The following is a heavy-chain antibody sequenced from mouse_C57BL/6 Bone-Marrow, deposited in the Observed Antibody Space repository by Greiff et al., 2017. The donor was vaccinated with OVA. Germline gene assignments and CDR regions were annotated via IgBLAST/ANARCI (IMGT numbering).Heavy chain of an antibody. V-gene: IGHV3-6*01. J-gene: IGHJ2*01. CDR1: GYSITSGYS. D-gene: IGHD1-1*01. CDR2: ISYDGSN. CDR3: AREDYGSSYEHYFDY. Sequence: EVQLVESGPGLVKPSQSLSLTCSVTGYSITSGYSWTWIRQFPGNKLEWMGYISYDGSNNYNPSLKNRISITRDTSKNQFFLKLNSVTTEDTATYYCAREDYGSSYEHYFDYWGQGTTLTVSS.